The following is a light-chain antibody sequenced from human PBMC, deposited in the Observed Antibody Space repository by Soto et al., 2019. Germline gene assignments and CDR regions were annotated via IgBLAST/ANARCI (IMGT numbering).Light chain of an antibody. CDR2: EAS. CDR3: QQSKTKLWT. J-gene: IGKJ1*01. V-gene: IGKV1-5*01. CDR1: ESISVW. Sequence: DILMTQSPSTLSASVGDRVTITCRASESISVWLAWDQQKPGKAPKLLIYEASILESGVPSRFSGTGSGTEFTLTISSLQPNDFATYYCQQSKTKLWTFGQGTRV.